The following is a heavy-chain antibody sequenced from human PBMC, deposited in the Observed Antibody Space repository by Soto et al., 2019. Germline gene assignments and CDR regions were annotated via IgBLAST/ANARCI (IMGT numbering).Heavy chain of an antibody. V-gene: IGHV1-46*01. Sequence: ASVKVSCKASGYTFTNYYMHWVRQAPGQGLEWMGIINPSAGGTSYAPKFQARVTMTRDTSTSTVHMELSSLRPDDTAVYYCARDSTLAYWGQGTQVTV. CDR2: INPSAGGT. J-gene: IGHJ4*02. CDR3: ARDSTLAY. CDR1: GYTFTNYY.